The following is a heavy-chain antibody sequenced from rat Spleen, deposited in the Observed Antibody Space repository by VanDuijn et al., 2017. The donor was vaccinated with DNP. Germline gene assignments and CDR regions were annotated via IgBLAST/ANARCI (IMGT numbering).Heavy chain of an antibody. V-gene: IGHV3-3*01. CDR2: INSIGIT. J-gene: IGHJ3*01. CDR1: GFSITSNYR. D-gene: IGHD4-4*01. CDR3: AGGVGFAY. Sequence: VQLQESGPGLVKPSQSLSLTCSVTGFSITSNYRWNWIRKFPGNKLEWMGYINSIGITNYNPSLKSRISITRDTSKNQFFLQVKSVTTEDTATYYCAGGVGFAYWGQGTLVTVSS.